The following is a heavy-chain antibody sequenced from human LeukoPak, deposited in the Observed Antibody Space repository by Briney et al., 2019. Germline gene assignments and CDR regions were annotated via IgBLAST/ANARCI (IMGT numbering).Heavy chain of an antibody. Sequence: GGSLRLSCAASGFTFSNHAMSWVCQAPGKGQERVSGISGSGDSTYYADSVKGRFTISRDNSKNTLYLQMNSLRAEDTAVYYCAKRLYSSGGDYFDYWGEGTLLTVSS. V-gene: IGHV3-23*01. CDR3: AKRLYSSGGDYFDY. CDR1: GFTFSNHA. CDR2: ISGSGDST. J-gene: IGHJ4*02. D-gene: IGHD6-19*01.